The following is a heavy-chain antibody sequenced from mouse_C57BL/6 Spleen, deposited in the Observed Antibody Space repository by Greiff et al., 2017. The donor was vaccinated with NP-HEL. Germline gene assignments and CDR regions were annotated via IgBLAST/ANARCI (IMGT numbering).Heavy chain of an antibody. Sequence: QVQLQQSDAELVKPGASVKISCKVSGYTFTDHTIHWMKQRPEQGLEWIGYIYPRDGSTTYNEKFKGKATLTADKSSSTAYMQLNSLTSEDSSVYVCARGALDSTGYVGYWGQGTTLTVSS. V-gene: IGHV1-78*01. CDR3: ARGALDSTGYVGY. D-gene: IGHD3-2*02. CDR1: GYTFTDHT. J-gene: IGHJ2*01. CDR2: IYPRDGST.